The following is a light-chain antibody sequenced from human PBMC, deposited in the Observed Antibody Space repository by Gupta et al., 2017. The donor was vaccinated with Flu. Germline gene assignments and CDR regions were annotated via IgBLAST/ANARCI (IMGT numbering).Light chain of an antibody. CDR3: CSYAGSTNFYV. CDR1: SSDVGSYNL. Sequence: QSAPTQPASVSGSPGQSITISCTGTSSDVGSYNLVTWYQQYPGKAPKLMIYEDIKRPSGVSDRFSGSKSGNTASLTISGPQAEDEADYYCCSYAGSTNFYVFGTGTKVTVL. J-gene: IGLJ1*01. CDR2: EDI. V-gene: IGLV2-23*01.